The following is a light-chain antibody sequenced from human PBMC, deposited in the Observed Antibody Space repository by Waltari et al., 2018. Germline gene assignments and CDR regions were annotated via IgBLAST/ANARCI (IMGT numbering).Light chain of an antibody. V-gene: IGLV3-1*01. CDR2: QDN. J-gene: IGLJ2*01. Sequence: SYELTQPPSVSVSPGQTASITCSGDKLREKYTSWYQQKPGQSPVLVIYQDNRRPSGIPERFSGSNSGNTATLTISGTQAMDEADYYCQAWDNSVFYVIFGGGTKLTVL. CDR3: QAWDNSVFYVI. CDR1: KLREKY.